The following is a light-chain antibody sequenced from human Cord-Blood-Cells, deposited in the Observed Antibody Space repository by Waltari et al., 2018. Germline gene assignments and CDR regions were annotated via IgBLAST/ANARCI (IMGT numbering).Light chain of an antibody. CDR2: AAS. V-gene: IGKV1-39*01. CDR1: QSISSY. Sequence: IAMTQTPSSLRASVRDSVPITCRASQSISSYLNWYQQKPGKATKLLIYAASSLQSGVPSRFSGSGSGTDFTLNISSLQPEDFATYYCQQSYSTPWTFGQGTEVEIK. J-gene: IGKJ1*01. CDR3: QQSYSTPWT.